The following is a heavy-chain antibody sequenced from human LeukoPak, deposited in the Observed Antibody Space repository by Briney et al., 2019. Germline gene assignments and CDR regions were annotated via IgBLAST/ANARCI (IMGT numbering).Heavy chain of an antibody. J-gene: IGHJ2*01. CDR2: IYYSGST. CDR3: ARDKAGLLFDL. Sequence: PSETLSLTRTVSGGSISSGDYYWSWIRQPPGKGLEWIGYIYYSGSTYYNPSLKSRVTISVDTSKNQFSLKLSSVTAADTAVYYCARDKAGLLFDLWGRGTLVTVSS. CDR1: GGSISSGDYY. V-gene: IGHV4-30-4*01.